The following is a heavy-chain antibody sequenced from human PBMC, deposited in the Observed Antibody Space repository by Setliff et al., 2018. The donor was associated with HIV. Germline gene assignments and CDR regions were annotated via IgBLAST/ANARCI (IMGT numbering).Heavy chain of an antibody. Sequence: PSETLSLTCTVSGDFIGDYYWNWIRQPAGKGLEWIGRVYASAYSNYNPSLKSRVTMSVDTSQNQFSLKLRSVNAADTAVYYCARDWVTRSNYYGSGSPWYFDFWGRGILVTSPQ. CDR1: GDFIGDYY. V-gene: IGHV4-4*07. CDR2: VYASAYS. D-gene: IGHD3-10*01. CDR3: ARDWVTRSNYYGSGSPWYFDF. J-gene: IGHJ2*01.